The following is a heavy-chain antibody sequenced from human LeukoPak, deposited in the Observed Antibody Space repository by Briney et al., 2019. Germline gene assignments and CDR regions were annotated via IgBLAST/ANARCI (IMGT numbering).Heavy chain of an antibody. D-gene: IGHD1-26*01. V-gene: IGHV5-51*01. CDR1: GYSFSSYW. CDR2: IYPGDSDT. CDR3: ARGGIVGSAFDY. J-gene: IGHJ4*02. Sequence: GESLKISCQGSGYSFSSYWIGWVRQMPGKGLEWMGIIYPGDSDTRYSPSSQGQATISADNFISTAYLQWSSLKASNTAMYYCARGGIVGSAFDYWGQGTLVTVSS.